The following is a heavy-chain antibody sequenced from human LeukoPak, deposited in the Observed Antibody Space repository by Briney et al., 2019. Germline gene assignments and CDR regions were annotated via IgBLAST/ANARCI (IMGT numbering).Heavy chain of an antibody. J-gene: IGHJ4*02. CDR3: ARERAEQQLVYYFDY. Sequence: PGGSLRLSCAASGFTVSSNYMSWVRQAPGKGLEWVSVIYSGGSTYYADSVKGRFTISRDNSKNTLYLQMNSLRAEDTAVYYCARERAEQQLVYYFDYWGQGTLVTVSS. V-gene: IGHV3-53*01. D-gene: IGHD6-13*01. CDR1: GFTVSSNY. CDR2: IYSGGST.